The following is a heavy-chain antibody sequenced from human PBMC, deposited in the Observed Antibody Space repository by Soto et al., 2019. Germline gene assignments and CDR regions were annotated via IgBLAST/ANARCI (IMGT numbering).Heavy chain of an antibody. D-gene: IGHD6-13*01. CDR2: ISYDGINE. V-gene: IGHV3-30-3*01. CDR3: ARPESSKQGAYDI. CDR1: GFTFRNYA. J-gene: IGHJ3*02. Sequence: QVQLVESGGGVVQPGRSLRLSCAASGFTFRNYAMHWVRQAPGKGLEWVAVISYDGINEDYGDSVKGRFTISRDNSKNMLYLQINSLGPEDTAVYYCARPESSKQGAYDIWGHGTLVSVSS.